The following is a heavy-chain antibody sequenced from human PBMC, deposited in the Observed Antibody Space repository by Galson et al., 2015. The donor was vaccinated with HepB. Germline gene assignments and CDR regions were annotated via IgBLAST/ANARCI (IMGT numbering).Heavy chain of an antibody. J-gene: IGHJ4*02. CDR3: AKRNGDY. D-gene: IGHD2-8*01. CDR2: ISDSGGST. Sequence: SLRLSCAASGFTFSTYAMSWVRQAPGKGLEWVSSISDSGGSTYYADSVKGRFTISRDNSKNTLYLQMNSLRSEDTAVYYCAKRNGDYWGQGTLVTVSS. CDR1: GFTFSTYA. V-gene: IGHV3-23*01.